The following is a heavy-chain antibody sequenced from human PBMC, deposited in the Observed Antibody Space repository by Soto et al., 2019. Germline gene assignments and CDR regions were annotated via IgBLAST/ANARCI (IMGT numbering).Heavy chain of an antibody. V-gene: IGHV1-24*01. Sequence: ASVKVSCKVSGYTLTELSMHWVRQAPGKGLEWMGGFDPEDGETIYAQKFQGRVTMTEDTSTDTAYMELSSLRSEDTAVYYCARDAIRGSAAMKTYWGLGTLVTVSS. CDR3: ARDAIRGSAAMKTY. CDR1: GYTLTELS. CDR2: FDPEDGET. J-gene: IGHJ4*02.